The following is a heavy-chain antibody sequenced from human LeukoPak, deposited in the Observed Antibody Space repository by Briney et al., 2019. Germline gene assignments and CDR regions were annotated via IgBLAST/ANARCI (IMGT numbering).Heavy chain of an antibody. CDR2: INAYNGRT. Sequence: ASVKVSCKASGYTFTSYGISWVRQAPGQGLEWMGWINAYNGRTYYAQNLQGRVTMTTDTATSTAYMELRSLRSDDTAVYYCARTPHTDHGDYASTDYWGQGTLVTVSS. V-gene: IGHV1-18*01. CDR3: ARTPHTDHGDYASTDY. J-gene: IGHJ4*02. D-gene: IGHD4-17*01. CDR1: GYTFTSYG.